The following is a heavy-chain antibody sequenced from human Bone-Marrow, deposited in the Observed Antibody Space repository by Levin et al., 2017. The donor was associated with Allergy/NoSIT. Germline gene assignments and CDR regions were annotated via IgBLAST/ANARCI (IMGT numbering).Heavy chain of an antibody. CDR2: INHSGST. D-gene: IGHD3-10*01. CDR1: GGSFTGYF. Sequence: SETLSLTCAVDGGSFTGYFWTWIRQPPGKGLEWIGEINHSGSTKYNPSLTSRVTISVDTSKKEFSLNLSSVTAADAAVFYCARGGRWSFSYYFDYWGQGTRVTVSS. CDR3: ARGGRWSFSYYFDY. V-gene: IGHV4-34*01. J-gene: IGHJ4*02.